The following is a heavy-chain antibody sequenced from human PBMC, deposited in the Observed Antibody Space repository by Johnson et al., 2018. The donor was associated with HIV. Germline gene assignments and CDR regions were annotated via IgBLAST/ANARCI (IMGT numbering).Heavy chain of an antibody. CDR2: ISGGST. D-gene: IGHD3-10*01. Sequence: VQLVESAGGLVQPGGSLRLSWSASGFPVSSNEMSWVRSAPGKGLEWVSSISGGSTSYADPRQGIFTTSRDNSKNTLYLQMNSLRAEDTAVYYCAKVSGGGIVRWDIWGQGTMVTVSS. CDR1: GFPVSSNE. V-gene: IGHV3-38-3*01. CDR3: AKVSGGGIVRWDI. J-gene: IGHJ3*02.